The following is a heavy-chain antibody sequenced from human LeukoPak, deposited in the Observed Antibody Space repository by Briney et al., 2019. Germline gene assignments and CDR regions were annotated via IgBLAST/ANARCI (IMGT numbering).Heavy chain of an antibody. CDR1: GFTFSSYA. Sequence: GGSLRLSCAASGFTFSSYAMSWVRQAPGKGLEWVSAISGSGGSTYYADSVKGRFTISRDNSKNTLYLQMNSLRAEDTAVYYCAKDGYSSGWYRGYDAFDIWGQGTMVTVSS. CDR3: AKDGYSSGWYRGYDAFDI. CDR2: ISGSGGST. D-gene: IGHD6-19*01. V-gene: IGHV3-23*01. J-gene: IGHJ3*02.